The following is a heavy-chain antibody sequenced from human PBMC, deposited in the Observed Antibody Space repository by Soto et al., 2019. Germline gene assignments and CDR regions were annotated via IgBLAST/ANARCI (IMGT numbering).Heavy chain of an antibody. Sequence: SAKVSCKASGFTFTSSAMQWLRQARGQRLEWIGWIVVGSGNTNYAQRFQERVTITRDMSTSTAYMELSSLRSEDTAVYYCAAPRPNRYYYYYMDVWGKGTTVTVSS. J-gene: IGHJ6*03. CDR3: AAPRPNRYYYYYMDV. CDR2: IVVGSGNT. V-gene: IGHV1-58*02. CDR1: GFTFTSSA.